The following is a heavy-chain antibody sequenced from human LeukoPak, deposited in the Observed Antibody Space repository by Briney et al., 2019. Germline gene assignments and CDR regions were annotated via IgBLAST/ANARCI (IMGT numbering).Heavy chain of an antibody. J-gene: IGHJ6*02. CDR3: AKRPDDYSYGMDV. Sequence: GGSLRLSCAASGFTFRSYAMQWVRQAPGKGLEWVGVILYDGSNQYYADSVKGRFTISRDNSKNTLYLQMNSLRPEDTAVYYCAKRPDDYSYGMDVWGQGTTVTVSS. CDR1: GFTFRSYA. CDR2: ILYDGSNQ. V-gene: IGHV3-30-3*01.